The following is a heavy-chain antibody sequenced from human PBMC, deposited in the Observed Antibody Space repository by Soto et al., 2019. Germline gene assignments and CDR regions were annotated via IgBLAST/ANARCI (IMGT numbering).Heavy chain of an antibody. CDR3: ARGRYCSGGSCYSFDY. CDR1: VGSFSGYY. D-gene: IGHD2-15*01. Sequence: QVQLQQWGAGLLKPSETLSLTCAVYVGSFSGYYWSWIRQPPGKGLEWIGEINHSVSTNYNPSLKSRVTISVDTSKNQFSLKLSSVTAADTAVYYCARGRYCSGGSCYSFDYWGQGTLVTVSS. J-gene: IGHJ4*02. V-gene: IGHV4-34*01. CDR2: INHSVST.